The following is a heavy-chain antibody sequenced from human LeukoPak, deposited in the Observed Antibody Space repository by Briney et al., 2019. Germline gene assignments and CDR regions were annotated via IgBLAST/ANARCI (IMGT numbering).Heavy chain of an antibody. CDR2: IYHTGNS. CDR3: AKHTSSGTSFDN. Sequence: SETLSLTCSVSGASINSYYWAWVRQPPGKGLEWIGHIYHTGNSNYNPSIKNRVTISVDTSKNQFSLRLSSVTAADTAMYYCAKHTSSGTSFDNWGQGTLVTVSS. J-gene: IGHJ4*02. CDR1: GASINSYY. D-gene: IGHD1-26*01. V-gene: IGHV4-59*08.